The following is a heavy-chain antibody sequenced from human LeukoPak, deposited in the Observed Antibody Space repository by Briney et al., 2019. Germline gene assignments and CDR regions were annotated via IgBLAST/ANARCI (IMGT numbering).Heavy chain of an antibody. J-gene: IGHJ4*02. V-gene: IGHV4-34*01. CDR1: GGSFSGYY. CDR2: INHSGST. D-gene: IGHD1-14*01. CDR3: ARAGTSGGLCDY. Sequence: SETLSLTCAVYGGSFSGYYWSWIRQPPGKGLEWIGEINHSGSTNYNPSLKSRVTISVDTSKNQLSLKLGSVTAADTAVYYCARAGTSGGLCDYWGQGTLVTVSS.